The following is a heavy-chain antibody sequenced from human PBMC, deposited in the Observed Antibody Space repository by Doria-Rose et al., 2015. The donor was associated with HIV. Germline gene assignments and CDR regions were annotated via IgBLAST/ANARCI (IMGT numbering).Heavy chain of an antibody. CDR2: IFSDDER. Sequence: SGPVLVKPTETLTLTCTVSGVSLSSPGMGVSWIRQPPGKALEWLANIFSDDERSYKTSLKSRLTISGGTSKSQLVLTMTDMDPVDTATYYCARIKSSRWYHKYYFDFWGQGTLVIVSA. V-gene: IGHV2-26*01. J-gene: IGHJ4*02. CDR1: GVSLSSPGMG. CDR3: ARIKSSRWYHKYYFDF. D-gene: IGHD6-13*01.